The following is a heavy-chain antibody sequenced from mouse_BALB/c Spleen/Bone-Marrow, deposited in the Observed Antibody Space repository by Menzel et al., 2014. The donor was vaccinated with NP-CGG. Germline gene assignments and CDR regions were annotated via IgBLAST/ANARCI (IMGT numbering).Heavy chain of an antibody. J-gene: IGHJ3*01. CDR2: INPDSSTI. Sequence: DVHLVESGGGLVQPGGSLKLSCAASGFDFSGFWMGWVRQAPGKGLEWIGEINPDSSTINYAPSLKDRFIISRDNAKNTLYLQVSKVRSEDTALYYCARLGYYGGFAYWGQGTLVTVSA. V-gene: IGHV4-1*02. CDR3: ARLGYYGGFAY. D-gene: IGHD2-3*01. CDR1: GFDFSGFW.